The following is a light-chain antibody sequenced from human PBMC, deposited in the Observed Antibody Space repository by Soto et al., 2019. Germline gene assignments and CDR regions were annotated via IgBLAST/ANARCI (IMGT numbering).Light chain of an antibody. V-gene: IGLV2-23*01. CDR3: CSYAGSSTYVV. Sequence: QSALTQPASVSGSPGQSITISCTGTSSDVGSYNLVSWYQQHPGKAPKLMIYEGSKRPSGVSNRFSGSKSGNTASLTISGLQAEDEADYYCCSYAGSSTYVVFGGVTKFTVL. CDR2: EGS. CDR1: SSDVGSYNL. J-gene: IGLJ2*01.